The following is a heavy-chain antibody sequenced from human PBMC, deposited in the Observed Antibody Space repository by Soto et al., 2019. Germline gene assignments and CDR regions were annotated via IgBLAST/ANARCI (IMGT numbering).Heavy chain of an antibody. CDR2: RYYSEST. J-gene: IGHJ4*02. CDR1: GGSITTGGYY. CDR3: ARTRCSGGSCYSWSLDY. D-gene: IGHD2-15*01. V-gene: IGHV4-31*03. Sequence: SETLSLTCTVSGGSITTGGYYWSWIRQLPGKGLEWIGHRYYSESTYYNPSLKSRVSISLDTSKNQFSLKLSFVTAADTAMYYCARTRCSGGSCYSWSLDYWGQGTPVTVSS.